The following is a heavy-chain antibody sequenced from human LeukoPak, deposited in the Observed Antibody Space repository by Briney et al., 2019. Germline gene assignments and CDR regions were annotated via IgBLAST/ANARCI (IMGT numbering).Heavy chain of an antibody. V-gene: IGHV5-51*01. CDR3: ARLVTTVTTFFDY. CDR2: IYPGGSDT. Sequence: GESLKISCKGSGYSFTSYWIGWVRQMPGKGLGWMGIIYPGGSDTRYSPSFQGQVTISADTSISTAYLQWSSLKASDSAMYYCARLVTTVTTFFDYWGQGTLVTVSS. D-gene: IGHD4-17*01. CDR1: GYSFTSYW. J-gene: IGHJ4*02.